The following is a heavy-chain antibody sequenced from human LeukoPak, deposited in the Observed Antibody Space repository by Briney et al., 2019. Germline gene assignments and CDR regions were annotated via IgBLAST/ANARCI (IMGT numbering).Heavy chain of an antibody. CDR2: IYYSGST. CDR3: ARHHDFWSGRVSSWIDP. Sequence: SETLSLTCTVSGGSISSGGYYWSWIRQPPEKGLEWIGYIYYSGSTNYNPSLKSRVTISVDTSKNQFSLKLSSVTAADTAVYYCARHHDFWSGRVSSWIDPWGQGTLVTVSS. V-gene: IGHV4-61*08. J-gene: IGHJ5*02. CDR1: GGSISSGGYY. D-gene: IGHD3-3*01.